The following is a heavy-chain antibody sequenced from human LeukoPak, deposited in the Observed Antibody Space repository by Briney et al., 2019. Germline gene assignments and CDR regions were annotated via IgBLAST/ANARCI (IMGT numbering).Heavy chain of an antibody. CDR2: INPNSGVT. V-gene: IGHV1-2*02. CDR3: ASDAGGSRGNYDY. D-gene: IGHD1-7*01. CDR1: GFTFTAYH. Sequence: GASVKVSCKASGFTFTAYHMHWVRQAPGQGLEWMGWINPNSGVTNYVQKFQGRVTMARDTSISTAYMELNRLRSDDTAIYYCASDAGGSRGNYDYWGQGTLVTVSS. J-gene: IGHJ4*02.